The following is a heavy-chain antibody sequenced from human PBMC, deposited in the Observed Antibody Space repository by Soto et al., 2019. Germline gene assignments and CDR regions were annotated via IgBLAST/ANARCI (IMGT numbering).Heavy chain of an antibody. V-gene: IGHV2-5*02. Sequence: QITLKESGPTLVKPTQTLTLTCTFSGFSLSTSGVCVGWFRQPPGKALEWLAIICWDDGKRYSPSLKSRLTLTQDTSKKQVVLILTNMDPVDTATYFCAHRRQLGDFDSWGQGTLVTVSS. J-gene: IGHJ4*02. CDR1: GFSLSTSGVC. D-gene: IGHD7-27*01. CDR2: ICWDDGK. CDR3: AHRRQLGDFDS.